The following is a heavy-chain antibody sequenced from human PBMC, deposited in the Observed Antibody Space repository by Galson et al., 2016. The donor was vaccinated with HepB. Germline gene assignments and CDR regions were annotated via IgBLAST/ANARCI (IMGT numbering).Heavy chain of an antibody. J-gene: IGHJ5*02. Sequence: SLRLSWAASGFTFSSYAMSWVRQAPGKGLEWVSAISGSGGSTYYADSVKGRFTFSRDNSKNTLYLQMNSLRAEDTAVYYCAKAADYYDSSGYYYLNWFDPWGQGTLVTVSS. V-gene: IGHV3-23*01. D-gene: IGHD3-22*01. CDR1: GFTFSSYA. CDR3: AKAADYYDSSGYYYLNWFDP. CDR2: ISGSGGST.